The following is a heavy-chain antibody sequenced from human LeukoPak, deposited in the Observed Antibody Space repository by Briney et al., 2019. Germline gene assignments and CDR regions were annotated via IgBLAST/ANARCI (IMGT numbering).Heavy chain of an antibody. CDR2: IYYSGST. J-gene: IGHJ6*02. CDR1: GGSISSYY. D-gene: IGHD2-2*01. Sequence: SETLSLTCTVSGGSISSYYWSWIRQPPGKGLEWIGYIYYSGSTYYNPSLKSRVTISVDTSKNQFSLKLSSVTAADTAVYYCARGRGLAVSLPSRYGMDVWGQGTTVTVSS. CDR3: ARGRGLAVSLPSRYGMDV. V-gene: IGHV4-59*08.